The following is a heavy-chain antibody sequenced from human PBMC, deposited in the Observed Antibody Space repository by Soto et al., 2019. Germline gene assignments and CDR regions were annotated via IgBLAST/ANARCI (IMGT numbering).Heavy chain of an antibody. V-gene: IGHV3-15*01. Sequence: LFCAACGFTVSDAWVSWVRQAPGKGLDWVGRIKSKSDGGTTEYTAPVRGRFTISRDDSKNTLYLQMNSLKTEDTAVYYCTTDLWRIAVVVGSTGYFNPWGQGTPVTVSS. J-gene: IGHJ5*02. D-gene: IGHD2-15*01. CDR2: IKSKSDGGTT. CDR3: TTDLWRIAVVVGSTGYFNP. CDR1: GFTVSDAW.